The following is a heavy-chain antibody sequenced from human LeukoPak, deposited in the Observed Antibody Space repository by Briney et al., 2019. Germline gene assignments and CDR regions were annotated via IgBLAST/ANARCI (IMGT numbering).Heavy chain of an antibody. CDR2: INPYSDNT. Sequence: ASVKVSCKASGYTFTSYDINWVRQATGQGLEWMGWINPYSDNTDYAQQYQGRVTMTTDMSTGTAHMEVRSLRSDDTAVYYCARYDFWSGYHFDYWGQGTLVTVSS. J-gene: IGHJ4*02. D-gene: IGHD3-3*01. CDR3: ARYDFWSGYHFDY. CDR1: GYTFTSYD. V-gene: IGHV1-8*01.